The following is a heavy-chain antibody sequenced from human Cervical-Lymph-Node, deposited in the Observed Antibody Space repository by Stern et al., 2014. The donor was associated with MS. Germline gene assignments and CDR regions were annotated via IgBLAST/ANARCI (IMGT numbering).Heavy chain of an antibody. CDR1: EYTFTYFF. V-gene: IGHV1-46*03. CDR3: ASARNTAFDI. J-gene: IGHJ3*02. Sequence: VQLVDSGAEVKKPGASVKVSCKASEYTFTYFFMHWVRQAPGQGLEWMGVINPSGGFTTYAQKFQARVTMTRDTSTSTVYMELTSLTSEDTAVYYCASARNTAFDIWGQGTLVTVSS. CDR2: INPSGGFT.